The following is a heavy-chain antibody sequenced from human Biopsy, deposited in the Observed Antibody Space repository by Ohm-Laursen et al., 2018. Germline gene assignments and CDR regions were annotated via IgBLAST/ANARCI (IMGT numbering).Heavy chain of an antibody. J-gene: IGHJ3*02. CDR2: VYSRGST. CDR1: GDSISSYY. CDR3: ARWTPEYDSSRYYLDAFDI. D-gene: IGHD3-22*01. V-gene: IGHV4-59*07. Sequence: SHTLSLTCTVSGDSISSYYWIWIRQPPGKGLEWIGDVYSRGSTNYNPSLKSRVPLSMDTSKRQFSLKLSFVTAADTAVYYCARWTPEYDSSRYYLDAFDIWGQGTKVTVSS.